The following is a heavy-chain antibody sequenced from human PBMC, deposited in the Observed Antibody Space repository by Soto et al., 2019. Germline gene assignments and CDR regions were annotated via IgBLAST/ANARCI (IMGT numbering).Heavy chain of an antibody. Sequence: GGSLRLSCAASGFTFSSYWMSWVRQAPGKGLEWVANIKQDGSEKYYVDSVKGRFTISRDNAKNSLYLQMNSLRAEDTAVYYCARERSEWKDPFFDYWGQGTLVTVSS. CDR1: GFTFSSYW. V-gene: IGHV3-7*01. CDR3: ARERSEWKDPFFDY. CDR2: IKQDGSEK. D-gene: IGHD1-1*01. J-gene: IGHJ4*02.